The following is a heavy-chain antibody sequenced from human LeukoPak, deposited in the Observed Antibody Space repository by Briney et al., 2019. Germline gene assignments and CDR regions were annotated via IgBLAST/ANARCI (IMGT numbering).Heavy chain of an antibody. J-gene: IGHJ6*03. V-gene: IGHV1-2*02. CDR2: INPNNGGT. CDR1: GYTFSGHY. CDR3: AQGGYTSRCYGFYYMDV. D-gene: IGHD6-13*01. Sequence: GASVKVSCKASGYTFSGHYIHWVRQAPGQGLEWMGWINPNNGGTNYAQKFQGRVTMTRDTSISTAYMELSSLRSEDTAVYYCAQGGYTSRCYGFYYMDVWGKGTTVTVSS.